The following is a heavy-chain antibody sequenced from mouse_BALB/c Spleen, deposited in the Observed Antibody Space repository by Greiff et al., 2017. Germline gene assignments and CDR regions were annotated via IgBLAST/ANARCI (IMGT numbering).Heavy chain of an antibody. J-gene: IGHJ2*01. D-gene: IGHD2-3*01. CDR2: ISSGGST. CDR1: GFTFSSYA. CDR3: ARGGDGYHYFDY. Sequence: EVKLVESGGGLVKPGGSLKLSCAASGFTFSSYAMSWVRQTPEKRLEWVASISSGGSTYYPDSVKGRFTISRDNARNILYLQMSSLRSEDTAMYYCARGGDGYHYFDYWGQGTTLTVSS. V-gene: IGHV5-6-5*01.